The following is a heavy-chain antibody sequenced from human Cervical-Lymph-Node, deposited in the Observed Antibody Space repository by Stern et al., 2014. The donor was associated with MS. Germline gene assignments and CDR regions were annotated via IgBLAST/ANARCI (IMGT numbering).Heavy chain of an antibody. D-gene: IGHD3-9*01. CDR2: ISSRTSII. V-gene: IGHV3-48*01. Sequence: EVQLVESGGGLVQPGGSLRLSCAASGFTFSSYSMIWVRQAPGKGLEWVSYISSRTSIIYNAESMKGRFTISRDNAKNSLYLQMNSLRVEDTAVYYCGRDRGTTGYYVDNWGQGTLVTVSS. CDR1: GFTFSSYS. CDR3: GRDRGTTGYYVDN. J-gene: IGHJ4*02.